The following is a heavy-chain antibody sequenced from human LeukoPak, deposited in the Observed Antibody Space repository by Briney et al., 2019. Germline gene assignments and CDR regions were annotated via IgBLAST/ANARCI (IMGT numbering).Heavy chain of an antibody. V-gene: IGHV4-61*02. D-gene: IGHD3-3*01. Sequence: SGTLSLTCTVSGGSISSGSYYWSWIRQPAGKGLEWIGRIYTSGSTNYNPSLKSRVTISVDTSKNQFSLKLSSVTAADTAVYYCARDRIDYDFWSGYAYNWFDPWGQGTLVTVSS. CDR2: IYTSGST. J-gene: IGHJ5*02. CDR3: ARDRIDYDFWSGYAYNWFDP. CDR1: GGSISSGSYY.